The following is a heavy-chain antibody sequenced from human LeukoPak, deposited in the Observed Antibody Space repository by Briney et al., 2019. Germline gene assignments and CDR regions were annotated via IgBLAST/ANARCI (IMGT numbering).Heavy chain of an antibody. Sequence: GGSLRLSCAASGFTFSSYSMNWVRQAPGKGLEWVSSISSSSSYIYYADSVKGRFTISRDNAKNSLYLQMNSLRAEDTAVYYCAREKRRLYYYGSSGYNSDDAFDIWGQGTMVTVSS. V-gene: IGHV3-21*01. CDR1: GFTFSSYS. D-gene: IGHD3-22*01. J-gene: IGHJ3*02. CDR3: AREKRRLYYYGSSGYNSDDAFDI. CDR2: ISSSSSYI.